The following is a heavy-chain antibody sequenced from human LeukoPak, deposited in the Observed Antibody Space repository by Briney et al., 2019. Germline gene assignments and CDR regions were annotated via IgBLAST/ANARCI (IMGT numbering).Heavy chain of an antibody. CDR3: ARVVVVRAAVDY. Sequence: SETLSLTCAVYGGSFSGYYWSWIRQPPGKGLEWIGEINHSGSTNYNPSLKSRVTISVDTSKNQFSLKLSSVTAADTAVYYCARVVVVRAAVDYWGQGTLVTVSS. D-gene: IGHD2-2*01. CDR1: GGSFSGYY. CDR2: INHSGST. V-gene: IGHV4-34*01. J-gene: IGHJ4*02.